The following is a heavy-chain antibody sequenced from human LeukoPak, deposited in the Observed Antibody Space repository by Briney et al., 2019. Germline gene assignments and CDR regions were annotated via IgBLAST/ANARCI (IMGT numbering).Heavy chain of an antibody. D-gene: IGHD3-9*01. CDR1: GYSFTSYW. CDR3: ARHGGYFVWLPTPYYYYYMDV. J-gene: IGHJ6*03. CDR2: FFPGDSHT. V-gene: IGHV5-51*01. Sequence: GESLKISCKGSGYSFTSYWIGWVRQLPGKGLEWMGIFFPGDSHTRYTPSFPGQVTLQADKSISTAYLQWSSLKASDTAMYYCARHGGYFVWLPTPYYYYYMDVWGKGTTVTVSS.